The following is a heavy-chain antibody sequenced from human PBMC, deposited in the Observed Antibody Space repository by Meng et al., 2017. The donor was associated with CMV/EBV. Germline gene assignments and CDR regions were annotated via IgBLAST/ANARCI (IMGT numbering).Heavy chain of an antibody. J-gene: IGHJ4*02. CDR2: IYTSGST. Sequence: QVPRQGSGPGFVTPSESLSLPCTVSVGSISSYYWSWIRQPAGKGLEWIGRIYTSGSTNYNPSLKSRVTMSVDTSKNQFSLKLSSVTAADTAVYYCARVLRWNGVIDYWGQGTLVTVSS. CDR1: VGSISSYY. V-gene: IGHV4-4*07. D-gene: IGHD4-23*01. CDR3: ARVLRWNGVIDY.